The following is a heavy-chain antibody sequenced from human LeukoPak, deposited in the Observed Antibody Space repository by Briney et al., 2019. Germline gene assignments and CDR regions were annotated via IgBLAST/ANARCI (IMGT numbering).Heavy chain of an antibody. CDR2: ISYDGSNK. V-gene: IGHV3-30*03. CDR1: GFTFSSYS. CDR3: ARDKITVTIRNWFDP. Sequence: PGGSLRLSCAASGFTFSSYSMTWVRQAPGKGLEWVAVISYDGSNKYYADSVKGRFTISRDNSKNTLYLQMNSLRAEDTAVYYCARDKITVTIRNWFDPWGQGTLVTVSS. D-gene: IGHD4-17*01. J-gene: IGHJ5*02.